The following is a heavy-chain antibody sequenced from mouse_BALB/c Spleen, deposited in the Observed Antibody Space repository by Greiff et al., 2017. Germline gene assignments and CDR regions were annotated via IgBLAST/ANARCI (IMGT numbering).Heavy chain of an antibody. CDR3: ARGETGTR. CDR1: GYSFTGYF. D-gene: IGHD4-1*01. CDR2: INPYNGDT. J-gene: IGHJ2*01. V-gene: IGHV1-20*02. Sequence: EVKLVESGPELVKPGASVKISCKASGYSFTGYFMNWVMQSHGKSLEWIGRINPYNGDTFYNQKFKGKATLTVDKSSSTAHMELRSLASEDSAVYYCARGETGTRWGQGTTLTVSS.